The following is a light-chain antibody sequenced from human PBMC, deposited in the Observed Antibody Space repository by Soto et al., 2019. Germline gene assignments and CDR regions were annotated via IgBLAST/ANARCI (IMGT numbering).Light chain of an antibody. CDR3: SSDTTKTTVL. Sequence: QSALTQPASVSGSLGQSITISCTGTSSDVGAYDYVSWYQQHPGTVPKLMIYDVINRPSGVSNRFSGFKSGNTAFLTISGLQAEDEADYYCSSDTTKTTVLFGGGTKVTVL. CDR2: DVI. V-gene: IGLV2-14*01. CDR1: SSDVGAYDY. J-gene: IGLJ2*01.